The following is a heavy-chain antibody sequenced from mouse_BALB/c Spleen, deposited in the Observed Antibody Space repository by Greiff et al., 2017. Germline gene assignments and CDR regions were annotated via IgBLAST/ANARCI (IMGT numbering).Heavy chain of an antibody. Sequence: VQLQQSGADLVRPGALVKLSCKASGFNFKDYYMHWVKQRPEQGLEWIGWIDPENGNTIYDPKFQGKAIITADTTSNTAYLQLSSLTSEDTAVFYCAVIPALVCYFDYWGQGTTLTVSS. D-gene: IGHD1-1*01. CDR3: AVIPALVCYFDY. J-gene: IGHJ2*01. V-gene: IGHV14-1*02. CDR1: GFNFKDYY. CDR2: IDPENGNT.